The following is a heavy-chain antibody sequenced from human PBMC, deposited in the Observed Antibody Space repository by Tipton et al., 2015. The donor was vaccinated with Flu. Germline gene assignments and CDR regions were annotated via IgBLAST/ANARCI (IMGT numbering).Heavy chain of an antibody. J-gene: IGHJ5*01. V-gene: IGHV4-38-2*02. CDR3: ARDSGAYPLGFDP. D-gene: IGHD2-15*01. Sequence: TLSLTCSVSGDSIGSDYFWGWIRQAPGQGLEWIGNVHRTGNPYYNPSLKSRVTISVDMSRNQFSLRLTSVTAADTAVYYCARDSGAYPLGFDPWGRGTLVTVSS. CDR1: GDSIGSDYF. CDR2: VHRTGNP.